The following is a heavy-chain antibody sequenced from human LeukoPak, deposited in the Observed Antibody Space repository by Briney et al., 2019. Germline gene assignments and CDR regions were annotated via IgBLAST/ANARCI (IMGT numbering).Heavy chain of an antibody. CDR1: GGTFSSYA. J-gene: IGHJ4*02. CDR2: IIPIFGTA. CDR3: ARCGEPSYDILTGYSRFDY. V-gene: IGHV1-69*05. Sequence: SVKVSCKASGGTFSSYAISWVRQAPGQGLEWMGGIIPIFGTANYAQKFQGRVTITTDESTSTAYMELSSLRSEDTAVYYCARCGEPSYDILTGYSRFDYWGQGTLVTVSS. D-gene: IGHD3-9*01.